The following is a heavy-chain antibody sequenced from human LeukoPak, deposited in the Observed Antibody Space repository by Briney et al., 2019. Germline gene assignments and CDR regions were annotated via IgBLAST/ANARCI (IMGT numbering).Heavy chain of an antibody. J-gene: IGHJ3*02. Sequence: GSLRLSCAASGFTFSSYAMSWVRQAPGKGLEWIGEVNHTGGIAYNPSLKSRVTVSIDTSKNQFSLQLTSVTAADTAVYYCARQYTFDIWGRGTMVTVSS. D-gene: IGHD2/OR15-2a*01. CDR1: GFTFSSYA. CDR2: VNHTGGI. CDR3: ARQYTFDI. V-gene: IGHV4-34*01.